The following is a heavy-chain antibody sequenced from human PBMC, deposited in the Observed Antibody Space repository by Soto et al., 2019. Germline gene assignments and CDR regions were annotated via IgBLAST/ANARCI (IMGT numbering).Heavy chain of an antibody. CDR1: GGSISSGGYY. J-gene: IGHJ4*02. Sequence: SETLSLTCTVSGGSISSGGYYWSWIRQHPGKGLEWIGYIYYSGSTYYNPSLKSRVTISVDASKNQFSLKLSSVTAADTAVYYCARAQAEVTATYYFDYWGQGTLVTVSS. CDR2: IYYSGST. V-gene: IGHV4-31*03. D-gene: IGHD2-21*02. CDR3: ARAQAEVTATYYFDY.